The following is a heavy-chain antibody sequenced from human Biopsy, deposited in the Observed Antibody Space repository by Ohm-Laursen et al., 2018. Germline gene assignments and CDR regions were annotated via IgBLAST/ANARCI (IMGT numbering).Heavy chain of an antibody. V-gene: IGHV4-34*01. J-gene: IGHJ5*02. CDR2: ITQSGST. CDR3: ARGGGLLHGNNWFDP. D-gene: IGHD2-15*01. Sequence: SETLSLTCAVYGGSFNGYFWSWIRQPPRKGLEWIGDITQSGSTNYSPSLKRRVTISVDTAKKQFSLSLRSVTAADTAVYYCARGGGLLHGNNWFDPWGQETPVTVSP. CDR1: GGSFNGYF.